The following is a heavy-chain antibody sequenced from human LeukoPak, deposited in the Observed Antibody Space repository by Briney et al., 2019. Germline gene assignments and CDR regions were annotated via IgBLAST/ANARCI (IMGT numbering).Heavy chain of an antibody. D-gene: IGHD3-10*01. CDR3: TTLYGSGSYY. J-gene: IGHJ4*02. Sequence: PGGSLRLSCAVSGFTFSNAWMSWVRQAPGKGLEWVGQIKSKSDGGTTDNAAPVKGRFTISRDDSRNTLYLQMNSLKTEDTAVYYCTTLYGSGSYYWGQGTLVTVSS. V-gene: IGHV3-15*01. CDR2: IKSKSDGGTT. CDR1: GFTFSNAW.